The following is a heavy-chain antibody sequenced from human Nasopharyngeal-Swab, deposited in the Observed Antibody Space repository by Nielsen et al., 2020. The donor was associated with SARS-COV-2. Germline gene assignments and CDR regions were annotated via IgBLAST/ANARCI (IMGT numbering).Heavy chain of an antibody. Sequence: PGKGLEWIGRIYYSGSTYYNPSLKSRVTISVDTSKNQFSLKLSSVTAADTAVYYCASQGSGSYYLLYYYYGMDVWGQGTTVTVSS. J-gene: IGHJ6*02. D-gene: IGHD1-26*01. CDR3: ASQGSGSYYLLYYYYGMDV. V-gene: IGHV4-39*01. CDR2: IYYSGST.